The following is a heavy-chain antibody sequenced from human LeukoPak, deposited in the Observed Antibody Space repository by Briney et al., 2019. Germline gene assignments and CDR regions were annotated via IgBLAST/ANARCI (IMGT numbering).Heavy chain of an antibody. Sequence: SETPSLTCTVSGGSINTYYWSWIRQSPGKGLEWIAYVRDNGESNYNPSLKSRVAISLDTANNQISLRLNFVTAADTAIYYCARQPANTAAFDIWGLGTMVTVSS. J-gene: IGHJ3*02. CDR3: ARQPANTAAFDI. V-gene: IGHV4-59*08. CDR2: VRDNGES. D-gene: IGHD5-18*01. CDR1: GGSINTYY.